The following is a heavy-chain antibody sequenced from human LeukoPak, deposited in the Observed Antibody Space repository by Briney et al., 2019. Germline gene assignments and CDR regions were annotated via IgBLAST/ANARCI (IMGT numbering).Heavy chain of an antibody. CDR2: IFPGDSDT. CDR1: GYSFTSYS. D-gene: IGHD3-9*01. J-gene: IGHJ4*02. CDR3: ARHLRSATVDY. Sequence: ESLKISWKGSGYSFTSYSIGWVRQLPGKGLEWMGIIFPGDSDTIYSPSFQGQVTISADQSINTAYLQWSSLKASDTAMYYCARHLRSATVDYWGQGTLVTVSS. V-gene: IGHV5-51*01.